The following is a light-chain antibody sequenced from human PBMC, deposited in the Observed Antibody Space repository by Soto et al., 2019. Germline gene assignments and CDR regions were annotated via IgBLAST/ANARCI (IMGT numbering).Light chain of an antibody. V-gene: IGKV3-20*01. CDR3: QQYGGSPIT. Sequence: ENVLTRSPDTLSLSPGERATLSCRASQSVTTKLAWYQHKPGQAPRLLISGASSRASGVPDRFSGSGSETDFTLIISRLQPEDFALYYCQQYGGSPITFGQGTRLEIK. CDR2: GAS. J-gene: IGKJ5*01. CDR1: QSVTTK.